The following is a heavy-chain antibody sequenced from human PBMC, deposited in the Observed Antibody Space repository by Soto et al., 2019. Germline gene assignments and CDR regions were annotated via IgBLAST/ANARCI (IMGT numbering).Heavy chain of an antibody. CDR2: ISPYDGNT. Sequence: QVQLVQSEAVVKKPGASVKVSCKASGYIFTNYGLSWVRQAPGQGLEWMAWISPYDGNTHYAQNLQGRVTVTTDTSTSTAYMELRSLRSDDTAVYFCARDDRAAAAGTTYYFDYWGQGTLVTVSS. D-gene: IGHD6-13*01. CDR3: ARDDRAAAAGTTYYFDY. V-gene: IGHV1-18*01. J-gene: IGHJ4*02. CDR1: GYIFTNYG.